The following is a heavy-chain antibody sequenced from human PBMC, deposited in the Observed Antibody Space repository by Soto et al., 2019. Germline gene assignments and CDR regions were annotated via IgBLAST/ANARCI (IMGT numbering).Heavy chain of an antibody. Sequence: QVQLQESGPGLVKPSQTLSLTCTVSGGSISSGGYYWSWIRQHPGKGLEWIGYIYYSGSTYYNPPVKSRVTISAETSKNHYSLKLTSVTDAVTAVYSWARMEVTPGDAFDIWGQGTIVTVAS. CDR1: GGSISSGGYY. D-gene: IGHD4-4*01. J-gene: IGHJ3*02. V-gene: IGHV4-31*03. CDR3: ARMEVTPGDAFDI. CDR2: IYYSGST.